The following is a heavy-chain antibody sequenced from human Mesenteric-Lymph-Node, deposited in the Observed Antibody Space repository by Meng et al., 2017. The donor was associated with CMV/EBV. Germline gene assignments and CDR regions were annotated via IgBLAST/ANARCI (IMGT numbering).Heavy chain of an antibody. Sequence: GSLRLSCAASGFTFSDYYMTWIRQAPGKGLEWVSCISTSSSTIYYADSVKGRFTISRDNAKNSLYLQMNSLRAEDTAVYYCARDRFCSSCSSYYYYGMDVWGQGTTVTVSS. J-gene: IGHJ6*02. CDR3: ARDRFCSSCSSYYYYGMDV. V-gene: IGHV3-11*01. CDR2: ISTSSSTI. D-gene: IGHD2-21*01. CDR1: GFTFSDYY.